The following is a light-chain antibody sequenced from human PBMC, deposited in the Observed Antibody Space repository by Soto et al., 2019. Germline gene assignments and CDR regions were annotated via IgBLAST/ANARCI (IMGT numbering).Light chain of an antibody. CDR2: ATS. J-gene: IGKJ5*01. V-gene: IGKV1-39*01. CDR3: QQANSFPLT. CDR1: QSISGY. Sequence: DIHMTQSPSSLAASVGDRVTITCRASQSISGYLNWYQQKPGKAPRLLIYATSNLQSGVPSRFSGSGSGTDFTLTISSLQPEDFATYYCQQANSFPLTFGQGTRLEIK.